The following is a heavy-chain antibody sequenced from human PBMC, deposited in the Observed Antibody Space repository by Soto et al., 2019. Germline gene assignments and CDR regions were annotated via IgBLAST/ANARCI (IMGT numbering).Heavy chain of an antibody. CDR1: GTSMSGHF. CDR2: GYYSGST. CDR3: ARGVYCSGGSCYLLRYDY. J-gene: IGHJ4*02. D-gene: IGHD2-15*01. Sequence: SETLSLTCTVSGTSMSGHFWSWMRQPPGKGLEWIGYGYYSGSTLYNPSLKSRVTISLDTSKNHFSLRLSSVTSADTAVYYCARGVYCSGGSCYLLRYDYWGQGTLATVSS. V-gene: IGHV4-59*11.